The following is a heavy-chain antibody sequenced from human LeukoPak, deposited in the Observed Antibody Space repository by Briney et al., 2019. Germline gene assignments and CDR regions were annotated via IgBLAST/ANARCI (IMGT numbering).Heavy chain of an antibody. CDR1: GFTFSTYS. Sequence: PGGSLRLSCAASGFTFSTYSMNWVRQAPGKGLEWVSSISSSGNYIYYADSVKGRFTVSRDNAKNTLILQMNSLRAEDTAVYYCARGGSPPEALGDTFDVWGHGTLVTVSS. CDR2: ISSSGNYI. CDR3: ARGGSPPEALGDTFDV. V-gene: IGHV3-21*01. J-gene: IGHJ3*01. D-gene: IGHD1-26*01.